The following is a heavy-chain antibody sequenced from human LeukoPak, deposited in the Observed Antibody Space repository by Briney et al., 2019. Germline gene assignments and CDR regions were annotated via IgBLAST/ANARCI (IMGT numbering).Heavy chain of an antibody. CDR2: ISAYNGNT. D-gene: IGHD7-27*01. Sequence: GASVKVSCKASGYTFTSYGISWVRQAPGQGLEWMGWISAYNGNTNYAQKLQGRVTMTTDTSTSTAYMELRSLRSDGTAVYYCARVPDNWGVGDYFDYWGQGTLVTVSS. CDR1: GYTFTSYG. V-gene: IGHV1-18*01. CDR3: ARVPDNWGVGDYFDY. J-gene: IGHJ4*02.